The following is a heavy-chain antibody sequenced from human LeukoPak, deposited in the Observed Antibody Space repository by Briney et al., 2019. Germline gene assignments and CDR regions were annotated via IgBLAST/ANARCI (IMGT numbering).Heavy chain of an antibody. CDR1: GFTFSSYG. CDR2: IWYDGSNK. J-gene: IGHJ6*02. V-gene: IGHV3-33*01. D-gene: IGHD5-18*01. CDR3: ARDRGRGYSYGRYYYYGMDV. Sequence: GGSLRLSCAASGFTFSSYGMHWVRQAPGKGLEWVAVIWYDGSNKYYADSVKGRFTISRDNSKNTLYLQMNSLRAKDTAVYYCARDRGRGYSYGRYYYYGMDVWGQGTTVTVSS.